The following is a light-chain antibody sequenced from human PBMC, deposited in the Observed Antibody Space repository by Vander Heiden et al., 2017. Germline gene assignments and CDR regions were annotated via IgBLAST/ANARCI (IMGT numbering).Light chain of an antibody. V-gene: IGKV3-20*01. J-gene: IGKJ2*01. CDR3: QQYGSSPMYT. CDR2: GAS. CDR1: QSVSSSY. Sequence: EFVLTQFQCTLSLSPGERATLSCRASQSVSSSYLAWYQQKPGQAPRLLIYGASSRATGIPDRFSGSGSGTDFTLTISRLEPEDFAVYYCQQYGSSPMYTFGQGTKLEIK.